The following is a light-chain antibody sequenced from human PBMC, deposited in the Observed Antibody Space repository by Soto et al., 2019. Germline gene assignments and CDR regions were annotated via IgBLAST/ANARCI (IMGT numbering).Light chain of an antibody. Sequence: QSVLTQPPSVSGTPGQRVTISCSGSSSNIGTNYVYWYKQLPGTAPKLLIYCNDQRPSGVPDRLSGSKSGTSASLAISGLRSEDEADYYCATRDNSLSRWVFGGGTKVTVL. V-gene: IGLV1-47*02. CDR2: CND. CDR1: SSNIGTNY. CDR3: ATRDNSLSRWV. J-gene: IGLJ3*02.